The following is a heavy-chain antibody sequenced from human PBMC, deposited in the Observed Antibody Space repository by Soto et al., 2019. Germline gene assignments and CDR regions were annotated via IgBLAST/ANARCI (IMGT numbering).Heavy chain of an antibody. CDR2: INPSGGST. CDR3: ARGGIVVVTDDAFDI. V-gene: IGHV1-46*01. D-gene: IGHD3-22*01. CDR1: GYTFTSYY. J-gene: IGHJ3*02. Sequence: QVQLVQSGAEVKKPGASVKVSCKASGYTFTSYYMHWVRQAPGQGLEWMGIINPSGGSTSYAQKFQGRVTMTRDTSTSTVYMELSSLRSEDTAVYYCARGGIVVVTDDAFDIWGQGTMVTVSS.